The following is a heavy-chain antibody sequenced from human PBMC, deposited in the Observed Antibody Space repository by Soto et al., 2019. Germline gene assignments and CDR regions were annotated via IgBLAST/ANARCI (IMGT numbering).Heavy chain of an antibody. CDR1: GFTFSSYS. Sequence: GGSLRLSCAASGFTFSSYSMNWVRQAPGKGLEWVSSISSSSSYIYCADSVKGRFTISRDNAKNSLYLQMNSLRAEDTAVYYCARDLTFNWNDVNPLDYWGQGTLVTVSS. CDR3: ARDLTFNWNDVNPLDY. J-gene: IGHJ4*02. V-gene: IGHV3-21*01. CDR2: ISSSSSYI. D-gene: IGHD1-1*01.